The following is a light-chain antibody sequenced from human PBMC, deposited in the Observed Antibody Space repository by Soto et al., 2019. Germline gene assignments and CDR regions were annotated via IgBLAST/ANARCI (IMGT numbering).Light chain of an antibody. Sequence: QSALTQPASVSGSPGQSITISCTGTSSDIGGYYYVSWYQHHPGKAPKLLIYQVTNWPSGVSNRFSGSKSGNTASLTISGLQADDEADYYCTSYSSSDIFYVFGTGTKLTVL. J-gene: IGLJ1*01. V-gene: IGLV2-14*01. CDR1: SSDIGGYYY. CDR2: QVT. CDR3: TSYSSSDIFYV.